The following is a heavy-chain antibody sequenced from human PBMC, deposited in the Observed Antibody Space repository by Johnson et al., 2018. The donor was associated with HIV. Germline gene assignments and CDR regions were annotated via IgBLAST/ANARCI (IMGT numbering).Heavy chain of an antibody. D-gene: IGHD6-13*01. J-gene: IGHJ3*02. CDR3: TTMGLGSSSWRYDAFDI. Sequence: VQLVESGGGLVQPGGSLRLSCAASGFTFSNAWMSWVRQAPGKGLEWVGRIKRKSDGGTTEYAAPVKGRFSISRDDSKNTLYLQMNSLKTEDTAVYYCTTMGLGSSSWRYDAFDIWGQGTMVTVSS. CDR2: IKRKSDGGTT. CDR1: GFTFSNAW. V-gene: IGHV3-15*01.